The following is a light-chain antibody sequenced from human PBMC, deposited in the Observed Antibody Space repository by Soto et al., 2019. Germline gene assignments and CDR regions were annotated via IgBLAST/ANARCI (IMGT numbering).Light chain of an antibody. CDR1: QSVSSK. V-gene: IGKV3-15*01. J-gene: IGKJ3*01. CDR2: DTS. CDR3: QQYSSWPPFT. Sequence: MVRGKSLDTRGGCIGERTTLSCRASQSVSSKLAWYQQKPGQAPRLLIYDTSTRATGIPARFSGSGSGTEFTLTISSLQSEDFAVYYCQQYSSWPPFTFGQGTKVDIK.